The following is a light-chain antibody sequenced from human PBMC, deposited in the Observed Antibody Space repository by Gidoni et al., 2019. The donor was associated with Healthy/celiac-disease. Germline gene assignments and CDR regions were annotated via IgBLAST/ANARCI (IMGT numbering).Light chain of an antibody. CDR2: KAS. V-gene: IGKV1-5*03. Sequence: DIQMTQSPSTLSASVGDRVTITCRASQSISSWLSWYQQKPGKAPKLLIYKASSLESGVPSRCSGSGAGTEFTLIIISLQPDDFATYYCQQYNSYSPWTFGQGTKVEIK. J-gene: IGKJ1*01. CDR3: QQYNSYSPWT. CDR1: QSISSW.